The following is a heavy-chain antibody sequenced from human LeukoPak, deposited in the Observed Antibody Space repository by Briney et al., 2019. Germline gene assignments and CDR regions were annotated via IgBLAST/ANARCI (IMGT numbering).Heavy chain of an antibody. CDR1: GFTFSNYA. Sequence: GGSLRLSCAASGFTFSNYAMSWVRQAPGKGLEWVSAISGSGRSTYYADSVKGRFTISRDNSKNTLYLQMNSLRAEDTAIYYCARDERLLSFLKWGQGTLVTVSS. V-gene: IGHV3-23*01. D-gene: IGHD3-3*01. CDR2: ISGSGRST. CDR3: ARDERLLSFLK. J-gene: IGHJ4*02.